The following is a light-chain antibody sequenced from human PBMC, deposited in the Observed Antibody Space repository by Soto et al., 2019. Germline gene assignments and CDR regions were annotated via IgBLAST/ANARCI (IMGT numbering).Light chain of an antibody. CDR1: QGISIW. CDR2: AAS. V-gene: IGKV1D-12*01. J-gene: IGKJ5*01. CDR3: QQTNTFPST. Sequence: DIQMTQFPSSVSASVGDRVSITCRASQGISIWLAWYQQKPGKAPKLLIYAASSLQGGVPSRFSGRGSGTDFTLTISSLQPEDFATYYCQQTNTFPSTFGQGTRLDIK.